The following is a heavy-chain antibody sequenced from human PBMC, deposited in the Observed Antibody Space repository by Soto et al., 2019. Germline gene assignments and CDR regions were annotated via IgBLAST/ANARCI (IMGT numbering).Heavy chain of an antibody. CDR1: GDSINTYY. V-gene: IGHV4-59*01. CDR2: IYYSGST. CDR3: ARTDNVGYYPH. Sequence: SETLSLTCIVSGDSINTYYWSWIRQPPGKGLEWIGHIYYSGSTNYNTYLKSRVTISVDKSKKQFSLELTSMTAADTAVYYCARTDNVGYYPHLGQGNLVT. J-gene: IGHJ4*02. D-gene: IGHD3-3*01.